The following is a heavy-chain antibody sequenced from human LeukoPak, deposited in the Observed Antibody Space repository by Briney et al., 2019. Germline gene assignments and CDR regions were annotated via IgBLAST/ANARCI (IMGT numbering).Heavy chain of an antibody. D-gene: IGHD6-13*01. CDR1: GFTFSSYS. CDR2: ISSSSSYI. J-gene: IGHJ4*02. V-gene: IGHV3-21*01. CDR3: ARARGIAAADMGY. Sequence: GGSLRLSCAASGFTFSSYSMNWVRQAPGKGLEWVSSISSSSSYIYYADSVKGRFTISRDNAKNSLYLQMNSLRAEDTAVYYCARARGIAAADMGYWGQGTLVTVSS.